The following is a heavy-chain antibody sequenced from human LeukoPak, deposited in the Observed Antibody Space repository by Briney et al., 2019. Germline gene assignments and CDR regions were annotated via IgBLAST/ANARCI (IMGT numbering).Heavy chain of an antibody. CDR1: GFTFSSYS. V-gene: IGHV3-21*01. D-gene: IGHD6-13*01. CDR2: ISSSSSYI. Sequence: PGRFLRLSCTASGFTFSSYSMNWVRQAPGKGLEWVSSISSSSSYIYYADSVKGRFTISRDNSKNTLYLQMNSLRAEDTAVYYCARDCSSRNYYYYGMDVWGQGTTVTVSS. J-gene: IGHJ6*02. CDR3: ARDCSSRNYYYYGMDV.